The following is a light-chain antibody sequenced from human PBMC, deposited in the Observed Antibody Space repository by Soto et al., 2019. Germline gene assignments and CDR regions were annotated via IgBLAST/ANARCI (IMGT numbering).Light chain of an antibody. V-gene: IGKV3-20*01. CDR1: QSLTSY. CDR2: GTS. Sequence: EIVMTQSPATLSVSPGETATLSCRASQSLTSYLAWYQQKPDQAPRLLIYGTSIRATGIPDRFSGSGSETDFTLTVNRLEPEDFAVYYCQQYESSPITFGQGTRLEIK. CDR3: QQYESSPIT. J-gene: IGKJ5*01.